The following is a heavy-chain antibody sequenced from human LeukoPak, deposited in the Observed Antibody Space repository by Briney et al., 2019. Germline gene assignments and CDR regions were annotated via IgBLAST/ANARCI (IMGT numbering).Heavy chain of an antibody. Sequence: ASVKVSCKASGYTFTGYYMHWVRQAPGQGLEWMGWINPNSGGTNYAQKFRGRVTMTRDTSISTAYMELSRLRSDDTAVYYCARVGRTMIAQFDAFDIWGQGTMVTVSS. V-gene: IGHV1-2*02. J-gene: IGHJ3*02. CDR3: ARVGRTMIAQFDAFDI. D-gene: IGHD3-22*01. CDR2: INPNSGGT. CDR1: GYTFTGYY.